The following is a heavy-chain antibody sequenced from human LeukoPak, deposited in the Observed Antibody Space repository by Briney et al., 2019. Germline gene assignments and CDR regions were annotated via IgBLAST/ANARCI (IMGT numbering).Heavy chain of an antibody. CDR1: GFTFSDFY. J-gene: IGHJ4*02. Sequence: GGSLRLSCAASGFTFSDFYMSWVRQAPGKGLEWVANINKDGSEEKYVDSVKGRFTISRDNAKNSLYLQMSSLRADDTAVYYCARWPHCQDFWGRGTRVPVSS. CDR3: ARWPHCQDF. CDR2: INKDGSEE. V-gene: IGHV3-7*03.